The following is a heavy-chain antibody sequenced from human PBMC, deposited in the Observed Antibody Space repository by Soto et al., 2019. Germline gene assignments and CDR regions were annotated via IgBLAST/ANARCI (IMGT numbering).Heavy chain of an antibody. CDR3: ARSHATFLAY. D-gene: IGHD3-16*01. CDR1: GGSMSSSNW. Sequence: SETLSLTCTVSGGSMSSSNWWNWVRQSPGKGLEWIGETHQSGRTNYNPSLKSRVTISVDRSKNQFSLNLNSVTAADTAIYYCARSHATFLAYWGQGTLVTVSS. CDR2: THQSGRT. V-gene: IGHV4-4*02. J-gene: IGHJ4*02.